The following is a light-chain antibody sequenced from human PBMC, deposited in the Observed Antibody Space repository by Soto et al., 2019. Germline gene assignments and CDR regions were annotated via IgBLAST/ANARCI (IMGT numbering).Light chain of an antibody. CDR2: AAS. V-gene: IGKV1-39*01. Sequence: NQMTQSPSSLSASVGDRVTITCRASQSISSYLNWYQQKPGKAPKLLIYAASSLQSGVPSRFSGSGSGTDFTLTISSLQPEDFAPYYCQQSYSTPVTFGQATKVDFK. CDR1: QSISSY. CDR3: QQSYSTPVT. J-gene: IGKJ1*01.